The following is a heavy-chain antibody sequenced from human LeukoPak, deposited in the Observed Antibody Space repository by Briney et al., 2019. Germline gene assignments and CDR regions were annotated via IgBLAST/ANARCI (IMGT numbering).Heavy chain of an antibody. Sequence: PSETLSLTCTVSGGSISSYYWSWFRQPPGKGLEWIGYIYYSGSTNYNPSLKSRVTISVDTSKNQFSLKLSSVTAADTAVYYCARHLYGDPWGQGTLVTVSS. CDR1: GGSISSYY. CDR2: IYYSGST. V-gene: IGHV4-59*08. J-gene: IGHJ5*02. CDR3: ARHLYGDP. D-gene: IGHD4-17*01.